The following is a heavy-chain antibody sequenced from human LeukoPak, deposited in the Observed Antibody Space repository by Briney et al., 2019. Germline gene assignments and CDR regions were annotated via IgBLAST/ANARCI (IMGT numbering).Heavy chain of an antibody. CDR3: ARGLSTYYYDSSDYYGY. D-gene: IGHD3-22*01. Sequence: GASVKVSCKASGYTFTSYYMHWVRQAPGQGLEWMGIINPSGGSTSYAQKFQGRVTMTRDTSTCTVYMELSSLRSEDTAVYYCARGLSTYYYDSSDYYGYWGQGTLVTVSS. CDR1: GYTFTSYY. J-gene: IGHJ4*02. CDR2: INPSGGST. V-gene: IGHV1-46*01.